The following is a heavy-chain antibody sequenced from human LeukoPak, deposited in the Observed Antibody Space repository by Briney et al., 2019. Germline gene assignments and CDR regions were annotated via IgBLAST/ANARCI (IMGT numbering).Heavy chain of an antibody. CDR3: ARDSIAYCGGDCYSELDY. Sequence: GGSLRLSCAASGFTFSSYAMSWVRQAPGKGLEWVSSISSSSSYIYYADSVKGRFTISRDNAKNSLYLQMNSLRAEDTAVYYCARDSIAYCGGDCYSELDYWGQGTLVTVSS. J-gene: IGHJ4*02. V-gene: IGHV3-21*01. D-gene: IGHD2-21*02. CDR1: GFTFSSYA. CDR2: ISSSSSYI.